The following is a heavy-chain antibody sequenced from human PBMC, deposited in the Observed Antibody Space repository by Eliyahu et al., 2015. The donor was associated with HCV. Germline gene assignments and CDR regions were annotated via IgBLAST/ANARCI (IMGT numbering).Heavy chain of an antibody. D-gene: IGHD2-2*01. V-gene: IGHV4-39*01. CDR1: GGSISRSSYY. CDR2: IHFSGST. CDR3: ARQMDDIAVVPDVQGWFDP. Sequence: QLQVQESGPGLVKPSETLSLACTVSGGSISRSSYYWGWIRQPPGKGLEWIGSIHFSGSTYYNPSLKSRVTISVNTSKNQYSLKLNFVTAADTAVYYCARQMDDIAVVPDVQGWFDPWGQGTLVTVSS. J-gene: IGHJ5*02.